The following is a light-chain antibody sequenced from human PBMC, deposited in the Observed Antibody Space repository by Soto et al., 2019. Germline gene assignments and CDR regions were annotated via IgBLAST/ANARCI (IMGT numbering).Light chain of an antibody. CDR3: QQYGSSFT. J-gene: IGKJ3*01. V-gene: IGKV3-20*01. CDR2: GAS. Sequence: EIVLTQSPGTLSLSPGERATLSCRASQSVSSSYLAWYQQKPGQAPRLLIYGASSSDTGIPARFSASGSGTYFTLNISRLEPEEFAVYYCQQYGSSFTFGPGTKVDIK. CDR1: QSVSSSY.